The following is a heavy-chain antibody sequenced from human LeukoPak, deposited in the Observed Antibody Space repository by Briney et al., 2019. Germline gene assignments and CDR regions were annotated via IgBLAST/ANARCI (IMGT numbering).Heavy chain of an antibody. Sequence: PSETLSLTCTVSGGSISSYYWSWIRQPAGKGLEWIGRIYTSGSTNYNPSLKSRVTMSLDTSKNQFSLRLSSVTAADTAIYYCARNSPKYSSSSGYYYMDVWGKGTTVTVSS. V-gene: IGHV4-4*07. D-gene: IGHD6-6*01. J-gene: IGHJ6*03. CDR1: GGSISSYY. CDR2: IYTSGST. CDR3: ARNSPKYSSSSGYYYMDV.